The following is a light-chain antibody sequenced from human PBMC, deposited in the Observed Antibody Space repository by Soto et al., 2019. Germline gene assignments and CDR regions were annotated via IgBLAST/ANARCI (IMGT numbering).Light chain of an antibody. J-gene: IGLJ2*01. Sequence: QTVVTQEPSLTVSPGGTVTLTCASSTGAVTSGCYPNCFQQKPGQAPRTLISSTNKKHSWTPARFSGSLLGGTAALTLSGVPPEDAAQYFCLLYYGGAVVFGGVTKLTVL. V-gene: IGLV7-43*01. CDR3: LLYYGGAVV. CDR2: STN. CDR1: TGAVTSGCY.